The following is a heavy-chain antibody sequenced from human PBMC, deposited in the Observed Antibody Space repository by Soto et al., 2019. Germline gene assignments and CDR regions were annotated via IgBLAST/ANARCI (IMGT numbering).Heavy chain of an antibody. CDR2: IKEDGSEK. Sequence: GGSLRLSCPASGFTFSSYWMTWVRQAPGKGLEWVANIKEDGSEKYFVDSVGGRFTISRDNAKNTLYLQMNSLRAEDTAMYYCARDLTFWGQGTLVTVSS. V-gene: IGHV3-7*04. J-gene: IGHJ4*02. CDR1: GFTFSSYW. CDR3: ARDLTF.